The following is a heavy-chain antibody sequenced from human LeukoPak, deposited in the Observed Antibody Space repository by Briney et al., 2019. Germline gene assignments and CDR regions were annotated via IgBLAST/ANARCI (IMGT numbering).Heavy chain of an antibody. D-gene: IGHD1-26*01. CDR3: AKDRGVGATMGFDY. J-gene: IGHJ4*02. CDR2: IWFDGSQK. Sequence: RLSCAASGFAFSTYGIHWVRQAPGKGLDQVTVIWFDGSQKFYADSVKGRFTISRDNSKNALYLLMNSLRVEDTAVYYCAKDRGVGATMGFDYWGQGTLVT. CDR1: GFAFSTYG. V-gene: IGHV3-33*06.